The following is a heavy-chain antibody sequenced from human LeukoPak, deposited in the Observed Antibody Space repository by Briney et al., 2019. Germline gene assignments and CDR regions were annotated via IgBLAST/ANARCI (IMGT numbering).Heavy chain of an antibody. CDR3: ATIHIRWAVAPGYANWFDP. D-gene: IGHD6-19*01. J-gene: IGHJ5*02. CDR2: FDPEDGET. V-gene: IGHV1-24*01. Sequence: GASVKVSCKVSGYTLTELSMHWVRQAPGKGLEWMGVFDPEDGETIYAQKFQGRVTMTEDTSTDTAYMELSSLRSEDTAVYYCATIHIRWAVAPGYANWFDPWGQGTLVTVSS. CDR1: GYTLTELS.